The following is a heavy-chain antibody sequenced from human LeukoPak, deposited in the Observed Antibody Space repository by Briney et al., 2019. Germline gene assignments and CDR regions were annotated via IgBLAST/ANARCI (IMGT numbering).Heavy chain of an antibody. D-gene: IGHD1-26*01. V-gene: IGHV1-18*01. CDR1: GYTFTSYG. CDR2: ISAYNGNT. Sequence: ASVKVSCTASGYTFTSYGISWVRPAPGQGLEWMGWISAYNGNTNYAQKLQGRVTMTTDTSTSTAYMELRSLRSDDTAVYYCAKVGMVGAFHYSDYWGQGTLVTVSP. CDR3: AKVGMVGAFHYSDY. J-gene: IGHJ4*02.